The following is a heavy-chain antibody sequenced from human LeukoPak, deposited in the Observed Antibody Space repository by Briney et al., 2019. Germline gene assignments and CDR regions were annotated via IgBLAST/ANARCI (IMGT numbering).Heavy chain of an antibody. CDR1: GFTFSSYA. V-gene: IGHV3-30*02. CDR2: IRYDGSNK. Sequence: PGGSLRLSCAASGFTFSSYAMHWVRQAPGKGLEWVAFIRYDGSNKYYADSVKGRFTISRDNSKNTLYLQMNSLRAEDTAVYYCANTASHCSSTSCQTDYWGQGTLVTVSS. D-gene: IGHD2-2*01. CDR3: ANTASHCSSTSCQTDY. J-gene: IGHJ4*02.